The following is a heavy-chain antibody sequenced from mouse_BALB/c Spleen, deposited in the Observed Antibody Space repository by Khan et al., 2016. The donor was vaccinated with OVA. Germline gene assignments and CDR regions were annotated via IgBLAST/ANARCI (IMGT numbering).Heavy chain of an antibody. CDR2: INTYTGEA. V-gene: IGHV9-1*02. CDR3: ARSRGNYLHDL. CDR1: GYTFTDYA. D-gene: IGHD2-1*01. J-gene: IGHJ2*01. Sequence: QIQLVQSGPELKKPGETVRISCKASGYTFTDYAVNWVKQAPGKGLMWMGWINTYTGEATYVDEFKGRFAFSLETSASTAHLQIYNLKNEDMATYFCARSRGNYLHDLWGQGTTLTVSS.